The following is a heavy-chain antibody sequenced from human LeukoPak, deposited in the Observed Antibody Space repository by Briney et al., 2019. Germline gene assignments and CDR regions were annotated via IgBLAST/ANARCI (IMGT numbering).Heavy chain of an antibody. CDR1: GGSFSGYY. J-gene: IGHJ4*02. D-gene: IGHD5-18*01. V-gene: IGHV4-34*01. CDR3: AGSVDTAMVTFFDY. Sequence: KTSETLSLTCAVYGGSFSGYYWSWIRQPPGKGLEWIGEINHSGSTNYNPSLKSRVTISVDTSKNQFSLKLSSVTAADTAVYYCAGSVDTAMVTFFDYWGQGTLVTASS. CDR2: INHSGST.